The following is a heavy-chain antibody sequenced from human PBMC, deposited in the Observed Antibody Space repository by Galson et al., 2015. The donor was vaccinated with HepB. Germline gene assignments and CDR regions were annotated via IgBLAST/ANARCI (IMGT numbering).Heavy chain of an antibody. CDR1: GFTFSSYW. V-gene: IGHV3-7*01. D-gene: IGHD1-26*01. J-gene: IGHJ4*02. CDR2: IKEDGGET. Sequence: SLRLSCAASGFTFSSYWMSWVRQAPGKGLEWVANIKEDGGETYYVDSVKGRFTISRDNAKTSLYLQINNLRAEDTAVYHCARDKIVGPTKHDFWGQGTLVTVSS. CDR3: ARDKIVGPTKHDF.